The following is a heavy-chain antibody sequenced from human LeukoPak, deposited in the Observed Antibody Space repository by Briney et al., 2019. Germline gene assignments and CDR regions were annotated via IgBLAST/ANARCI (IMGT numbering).Heavy chain of an antibody. CDR3: ARAPWLRTKYYFDY. V-gene: IGHV1-18*01. CDR1: GGTFSSYA. D-gene: IGHD5-12*01. Sequence: ASVKVSCKASGGTFSSYAISWVRQAPGQGLEWMGWISAYNGNTNYAQKLQGRVTMTTDTSTSTAHMELRSLRSDDTAVYYCARAPWLRTKYYFDYWGQGTLVTVSS. CDR2: ISAYNGNT. J-gene: IGHJ4*02.